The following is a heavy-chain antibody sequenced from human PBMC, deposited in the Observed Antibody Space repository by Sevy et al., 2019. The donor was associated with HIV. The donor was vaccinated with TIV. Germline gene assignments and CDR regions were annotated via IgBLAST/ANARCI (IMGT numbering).Heavy chain of an antibody. CDR2: TYYRSKWYN. J-gene: IGHJ2*01. CDR1: GDSVSSNSAA. CDR3: ARSGVAAAGTGIYWYFDL. V-gene: IGHV6-1*01. D-gene: IGHD6-13*01. Sequence: SETLSLTCAISGDSVSSNSAAWNWIRQSPSRGLEWLGRTYYRSKWYNDYAVSVKSRITINPDTSKNQFSLQLNSVTHEETAVYYCARSGVAAAGTGIYWYFDLWGRGTLVTVSS.